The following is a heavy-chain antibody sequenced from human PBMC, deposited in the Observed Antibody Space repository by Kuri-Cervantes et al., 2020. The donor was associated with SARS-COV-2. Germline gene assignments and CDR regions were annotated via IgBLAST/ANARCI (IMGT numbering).Heavy chain of an antibody. J-gene: IGHJ4*02. V-gene: IGHV1-69*06. CDR2: IIPIFGTA. D-gene: IGHD3-9*01. CDR3: ARALTAWRNDILTGYPDY. Sequence: SVKVSCKASGGTFSSYAISWVRQAPGQGLEWMGGIIPIFGTANYAQKFQGRVTITADTSTSTAYMELRSLRSDDTAVYYCARALTAWRNDILTGYPDYWGQGTLVTVSS. CDR1: GGTFSSYA.